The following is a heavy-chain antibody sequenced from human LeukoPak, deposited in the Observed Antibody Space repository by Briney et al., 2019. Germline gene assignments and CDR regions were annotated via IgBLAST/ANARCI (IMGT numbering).Heavy chain of an antibody. CDR3: ARDPSGYYDSSGYYNWFDP. CDR1: GFTFSSYS. J-gene: IGHJ5*02. D-gene: IGHD3-22*01. V-gene: IGHV3-21*01. CDR2: ISSSSSYI. Sequence: GGSLRLSCAASGFTFSSYSMNWVRQAPGKGLEWVTSISSSSSYIYYADSVKGRFTISRDNAKNSLYLQMNSLRAEDTAVYYCARDPSGYYDSSGYYNWFDPWGQGTLVTVSS.